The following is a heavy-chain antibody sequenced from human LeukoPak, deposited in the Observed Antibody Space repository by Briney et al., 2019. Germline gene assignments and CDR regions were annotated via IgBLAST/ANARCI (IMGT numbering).Heavy chain of an antibody. Sequence: ASVKVSCKASGYTFTSYGISWVRQAPGQGLEWMGWISAYNGNTNYAQKLQGRVTMTTDTSTSTAYMELRSLRSDDTAVYYCGRTSRYYYYMDVWGKGTTVTVSS. J-gene: IGHJ6*03. CDR1: GYTFTSYG. V-gene: IGHV1-18*01. CDR3: GRTSRYYYYMDV. CDR2: ISAYNGNT.